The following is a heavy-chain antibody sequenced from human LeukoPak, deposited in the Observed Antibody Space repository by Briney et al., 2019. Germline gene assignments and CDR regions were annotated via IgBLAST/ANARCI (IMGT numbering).Heavy chain of an antibody. CDR3: AKVAYDSSGYYYFDY. CDR1: GFTFDDYA. V-gene: IGHV3-9*01. Sequence: GGSLRLSCAASGFTFDDYAMPWVRQAPGKGLEWVSGISWNSGSIGYADPVKGRFTISRDNAKNSLYLQMNSLRAEDTALYYCAKVAYDSSGYYYFDYWGQGTLVTVSS. D-gene: IGHD3-22*01. J-gene: IGHJ4*02. CDR2: ISWNSGSI.